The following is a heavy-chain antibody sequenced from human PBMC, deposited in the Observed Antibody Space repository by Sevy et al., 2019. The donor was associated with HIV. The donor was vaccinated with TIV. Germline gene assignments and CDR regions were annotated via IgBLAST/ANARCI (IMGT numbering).Heavy chain of an antibody. CDR1: GDSMNTYY. CDR3: GRLGPGENWFDP. V-gene: IGHV4-59*01. CDR2: ILYSGST. D-gene: IGHD7-27*01. J-gene: IGHJ5*02. Sequence: SETLSLTCTVTGDSMNTYYWAWIRQPPGKSLEWVGYILYSGSTEYSPSLKSRVTMALDKSKNEVSLRLSSVTAADTAVYYWGRLGPGENWFDPWVREDWSPSPQ.